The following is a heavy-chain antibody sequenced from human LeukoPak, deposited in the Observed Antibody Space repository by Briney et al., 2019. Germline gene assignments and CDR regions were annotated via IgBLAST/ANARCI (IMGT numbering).Heavy chain of an antibody. Sequence: ASVKVTCKASGYTFTTHDINWVRQATGQGLEWLGWMSPNSGDTGYAQKFQGRVTMTSDSSISTAYMELSSLRSEDTAIYYCVRTPPNWGFDYWGQGTLVTVSS. D-gene: IGHD7-27*01. V-gene: IGHV1-8*01. CDR2: MSPNSGDT. J-gene: IGHJ4*02. CDR3: VRTPPNWGFDY. CDR1: GYTFTTHD.